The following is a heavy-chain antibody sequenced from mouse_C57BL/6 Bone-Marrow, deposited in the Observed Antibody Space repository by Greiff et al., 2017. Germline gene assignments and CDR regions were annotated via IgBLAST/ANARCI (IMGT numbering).Heavy chain of an antibody. CDR2: ISGGGGNT. Sequence: DVMLVESGGGLVKPGGSLKLSCAASGFTFSSYTMSWVRQTPEKRLEWVATISGGGGNTYYPDSVKGRFTISRDNAKNTLYLQMSSLRSEDTAVYYCARLSNPYFDYWGQGTTLTVSS. V-gene: IGHV5-9*01. CDR3: ARLSNPYFDY. CDR1: GFTFSSYT. J-gene: IGHJ2*01. D-gene: IGHD2-5*01.